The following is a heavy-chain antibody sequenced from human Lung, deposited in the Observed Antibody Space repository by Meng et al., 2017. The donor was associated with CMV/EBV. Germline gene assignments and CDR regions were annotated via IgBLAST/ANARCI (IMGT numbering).Heavy chain of an antibody. D-gene: IGHD3-10*01. CDR1: GGSFSTYY. Sequence: GSLRLXXTASGGSFSTYYWSWIRQPPGKGLEWIGYIYYSGSTSYNPSLKSPVTISVDTSKNQFSLKLTPVTAADTAVYYCARPMIRGPYDGFHIWGQGTMVTVSS. J-gene: IGHJ3*02. V-gene: IGHV4-59*01. CDR3: ARPMIRGPYDGFHI. CDR2: IYYSGST.